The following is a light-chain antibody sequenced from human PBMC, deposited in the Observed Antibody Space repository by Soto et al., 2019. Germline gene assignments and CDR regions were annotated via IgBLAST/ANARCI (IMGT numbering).Light chain of an antibody. CDR2: AAS. Sequence: DIQMTQSPSNLSAAVGDRVTITCRASQSISSYLNWYQQKPGKAPKLLIYAASSLQSGVPSRFSGSGSGTEGTLTISSLKKEDVATYYCQQHNSYTITFGQGTRLEIK. J-gene: IGKJ5*01. CDR1: QSISSY. V-gene: IGKV1-17*01. CDR3: QQHNSYTIT.